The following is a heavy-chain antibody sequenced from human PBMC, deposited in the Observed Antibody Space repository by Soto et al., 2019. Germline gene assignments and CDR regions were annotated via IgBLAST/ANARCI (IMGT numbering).Heavy chain of an antibody. CDR3: ARRGDGALILD. D-gene: IGHD2-8*02. CDR1: GYTFTSYA. CDR2: INAGNGNT. Sequence: QVQLVQSGAEVKKPGASVKVSCKASGYTFTSYAIHWVRQAPGQRLEWMAWINAGNGNTRFSRKFQDRVTITRDTSASTAYMDLSSLTSEDTALYYFARRGDGALILDWGQVSLVTVSS. J-gene: IGHJ4*02. V-gene: IGHV1-3*01.